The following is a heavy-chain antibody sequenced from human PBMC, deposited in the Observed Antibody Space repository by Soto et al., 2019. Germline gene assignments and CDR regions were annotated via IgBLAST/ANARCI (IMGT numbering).Heavy chain of an antibody. CDR2: ISGSGGST. J-gene: IGHJ4*02. CDR3: AKGEDSITMVRGTQKAWATRNYYFDY. Sequence: GGSLRLSCAASGFTFSSYAMSWVRQAPGKGLEWVSAISGSGGSTYYADSVKGRFTISRDSSKNTLYLQMNSLRAEDTAVYYCAKGEDSITMVRGTQKAWATRNYYFDYWGQGTLVTVSS. D-gene: IGHD3-10*01. CDR1: GFTFSSYA. V-gene: IGHV3-23*01.